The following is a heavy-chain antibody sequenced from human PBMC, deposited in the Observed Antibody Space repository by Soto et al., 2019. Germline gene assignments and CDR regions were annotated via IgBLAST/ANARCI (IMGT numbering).Heavy chain of an antibody. V-gene: IGHV1-69*06. D-gene: IGHD3-22*01. CDR1: GGTLSSSA. CDR3: ARGSSGSLDY. Sequence: GASVKVSCKASGGTLSSSAISWVRQAPGQGLEWMGGIIPIFGTANYAQKFQGRVTITADKSTSTAYMERSSLRPEDTSVYYCARGSSGSLDYWGQGTLVTVSS. J-gene: IGHJ4*02. CDR2: IIPIFGTA.